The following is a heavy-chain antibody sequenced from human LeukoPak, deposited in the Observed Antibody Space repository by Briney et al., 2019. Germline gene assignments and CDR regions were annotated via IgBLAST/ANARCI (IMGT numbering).Heavy chain of an antibody. CDR3: ARHRGSSSLFDY. Sequence: SETLSLTCAVYGGSFSGYYWSWIRQPPGKGLEWIGEINHSGSTNYNPSLKSRDTISVDTSKNQFSLKLSSVTAADTAVYYCARHRGSSSLFDYWGQGTLVTVSS. CDR1: GGSFSGYY. V-gene: IGHV4-34*01. CDR2: INHSGST. D-gene: IGHD6-6*01. J-gene: IGHJ4*02.